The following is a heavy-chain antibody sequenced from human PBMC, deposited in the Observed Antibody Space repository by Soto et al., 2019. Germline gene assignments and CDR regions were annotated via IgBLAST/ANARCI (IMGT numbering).Heavy chain of an antibody. Sequence: PGGSLRLSCAASGFTFSSYGIHWVRQAPGKGLEWVAVIKYDGSNKYYADSVKGRFTISRDNAKNTLYLQMDSLTAEDTAVYYCARGVTFGGVIVIYYFDYWGQGTLVTVSS. J-gene: IGHJ4*02. CDR2: IKYDGSNK. V-gene: IGHV3-30*03. D-gene: IGHD3-16*02. CDR3: ARGVTFGGVIVIYYFDY. CDR1: GFTFSSYG.